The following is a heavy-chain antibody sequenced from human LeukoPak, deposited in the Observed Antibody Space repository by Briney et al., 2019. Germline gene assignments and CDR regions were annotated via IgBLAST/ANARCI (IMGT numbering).Heavy chain of an antibody. V-gene: IGHV1-2*02. J-gene: IGHJ5*02. CDR3: AREQRGEVFWFDP. CDR1: GNTFTDYN. CDR2: INPKSGAT. Sequence: GASVKVSYKPSGNTFTDYNMPWLRQAPGQGLEWMGWINPKSGATDYALKFQGRVTMTRDTSISTAYMELTRLRSDDTAVYYCAREQRGEVFWFDPWGQGTLVTVSS. D-gene: IGHD3-10*01.